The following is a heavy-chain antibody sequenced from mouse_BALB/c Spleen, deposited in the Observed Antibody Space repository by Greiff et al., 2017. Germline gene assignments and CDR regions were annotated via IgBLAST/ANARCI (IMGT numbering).Heavy chain of an antibody. CDR3: AREYYGYFDY. D-gene: IGHD1-1*01. CDR1: GFTFSSFG. J-gene: IGHJ2*01. CDR2: ISSGSSTI. Sequence: EVKVEESGGGLVQPGGSRKLSCAASGFTFSSFGMHWVRQAPEKGLEWVAYISSGSSTIYYADTVKGRFTISRDNPKNTLFLQMTSLRSEDTAMYYCAREYYGYFDYWGQGTTLTVSS. V-gene: IGHV5-17*02.